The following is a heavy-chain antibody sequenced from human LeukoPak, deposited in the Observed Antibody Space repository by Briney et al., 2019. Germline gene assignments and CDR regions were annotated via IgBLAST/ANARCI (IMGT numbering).Heavy chain of an antibody. CDR1: GGSVSSDNW. CDR3: AKAGVWLPAV. V-gene: IGHV4-4*02. J-gene: IGHJ4*02. Sequence: SETLSLTCAVSGGSVSSDNWWGWVRQPPGKGLEWTGEIHHSGNTNYSPSLKSRVTISLDKSRNQFSLKLNSVTAADTAVYYCAKAGVWLPAVWGQGTLVTVSS. D-gene: IGHD3-9*01. CDR2: IHHSGNT.